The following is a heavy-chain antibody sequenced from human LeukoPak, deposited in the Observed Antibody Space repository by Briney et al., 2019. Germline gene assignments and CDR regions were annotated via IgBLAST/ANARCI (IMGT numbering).Heavy chain of an antibody. CDR1: GDSVSSNSAA. J-gene: IGHJ6*02. CDR3: ARDIVATSSGMDV. Sequence: SQTLSLTCAISGDSVSSNSAAWNWIRQSPSRGLEWLGRTYYRSKWYIDYALSVKSRIIINPDTPKNQISLQLTSVTPEDTAVYYCARDIVATSSGMDVWGQGTTVTVSS. CDR2: TYYRSKWYI. V-gene: IGHV6-1*01. D-gene: IGHD5-12*01.